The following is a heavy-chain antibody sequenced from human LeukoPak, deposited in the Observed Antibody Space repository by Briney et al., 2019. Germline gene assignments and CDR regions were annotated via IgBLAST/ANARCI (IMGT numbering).Heavy chain of an antibody. Sequence: SETLSLTCTVSGGSISSYYWSWIRQPPGKGLEWIGYIYYSGSTNYNPSLKSRVTISVDTSKNQFSLKLSSVTAADTAVYYCARSSYGSGSYYYYWGQGTLVTVSS. CDR3: ARSSYGSGSYYYY. CDR2: IYYSGST. CDR1: GGSISSYY. D-gene: IGHD3-10*01. V-gene: IGHV4-59*01. J-gene: IGHJ4*02.